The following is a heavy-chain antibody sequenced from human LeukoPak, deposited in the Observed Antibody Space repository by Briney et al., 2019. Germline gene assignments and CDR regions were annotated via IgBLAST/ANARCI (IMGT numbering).Heavy chain of an antibody. V-gene: IGHV5-51*01. CDR1: GYSFTSYW. J-gene: IGHJ5*02. CDR3: ARQSCSGGSCYSGWFDP. D-gene: IGHD2-15*01. Sequence: GESLKISCKGSGYSFTSYWIGWVRQMPGKGLEWMGIIYPGDSDTRYSPSFQGQATISADKSISTAYLQWSSLKASDTAMYYCARQSCSGGSCYSGWFDPWGQGTLVTVSS. CDR2: IYPGDSDT.